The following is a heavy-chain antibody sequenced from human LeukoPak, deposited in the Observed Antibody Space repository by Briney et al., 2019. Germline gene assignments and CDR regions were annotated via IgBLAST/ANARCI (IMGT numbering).Heavy chain of an antibody. V-gene: IGHV1-2*02. J-gene: IGHJ4*02. D-gene: IGHD5-12*01. Sequence: ASVKVSCKASGYAFSDYYIHWVRQAPGQGLEWVGWINPKTGGTDYAQRFQGSVTMTRDTSINTAYMELNRLKFDDTAVFYCARARGLIYSDYDLFDYWGQGTLVTVSS. CDR1: GYAFSDYY. CDR3: ARARGLIYSDYDLFDY. CDR2: INPKTGGT.